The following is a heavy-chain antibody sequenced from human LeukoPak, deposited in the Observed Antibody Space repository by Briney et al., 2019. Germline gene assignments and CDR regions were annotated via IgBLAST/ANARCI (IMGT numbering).Heavy chain of an antibody. Sequence: GGSLRLSCAASGFTFSDHYMTWIRQAPGKGLEWVSYIGSSGTTVYYADSVKGRFSISRDNAKNSVYLQMDSLRAEDTAVYYCASRRSGWPNDAFDIWGQGTMVTVTS. CDR3: ASRRSGWPNDAFDI. CDR1: GFTFSDHY. V-gene: IGHV3-11*04. J-gene: IGHJ3*02. CDR2: IGSSGTTV. D-gene: IGHD6-19*01.